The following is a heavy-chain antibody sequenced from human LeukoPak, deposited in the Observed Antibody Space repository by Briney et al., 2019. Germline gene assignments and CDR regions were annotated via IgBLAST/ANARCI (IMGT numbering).Heavy chain of an antibody. CDR2: INSDGTFT. D-gene: IGHD4/OR15-4a*01. Sequence: AGGSLRLSCAASGITLSSYWMHWVRQAPGKGLVWVSRINSDGTFTNYADSVKGRFTISRDNAKNTLYLQMNSLRAEDTAVYYCARDDYGGTRYWGQGTLVTVSS. V-gene: IGHV3-74*01. CDR3: ARDDYGGTRY. J-gene: IGHJ4*02. CDR1: GITLSSYW.